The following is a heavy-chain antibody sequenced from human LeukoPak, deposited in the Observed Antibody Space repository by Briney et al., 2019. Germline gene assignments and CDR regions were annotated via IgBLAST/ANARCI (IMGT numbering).Heavy chain of an antibody. CDR3: AAGTAADY. CDR2: ISSSSSYT. J-gene: IGHJ4*02. CDR1: GIPFSDYY. Sequence: MAGGSLRLSCVVSGIPFSDYYTNWIRQAPGKGLEWISYISSSSSYTDYADSVKGRFTISRDNAQNALFLQMNSLRVEDTAVYYCAAGTAADYWGQGTLVTVSS. V-gene: IGHV3-11*03. D-gene: IGHD6-13*01.